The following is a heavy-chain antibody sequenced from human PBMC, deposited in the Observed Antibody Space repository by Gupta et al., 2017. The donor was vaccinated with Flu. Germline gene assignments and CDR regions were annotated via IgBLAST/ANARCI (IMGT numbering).Heavy chain of an antibody. J-gene: IGHJ4*02. V-gene: IGHV3-23*01. CDR1: YA. D-gene: IGHD6-13*01. CDR2: ISGSGGST. Sequence: YAMSWVRQAPGKGLEWVSAISGSGGSTYYADSVKGRFTISRDNSKNTLYLQMNSLRAEDTAVYYCAKHLSSWYRRGNYNDYWGQGTLVTVSS. CDR3: AKHLSSWYRRGNYNDY.